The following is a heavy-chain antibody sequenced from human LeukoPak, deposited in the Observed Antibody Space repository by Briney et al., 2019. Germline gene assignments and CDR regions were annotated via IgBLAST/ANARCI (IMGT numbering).Heavy chain of an antibody. CDR1: GGSISSDY. V-gene: IGHV4-34*01. CDR3: GVVTAGY. Sequence: NASETLSLTCTVSGGSISSDYWSWIRQRPGKGLEWIGEINHSGSTNYNPSLKSRVTISVDTSKNQFSLKLSSVTAADTAVYYCGVVTAGYWGQGTLVTVSS. D-gene: IGHD2-21*02. J-gene: IGHJ4*02. CDR2: INHSGST.